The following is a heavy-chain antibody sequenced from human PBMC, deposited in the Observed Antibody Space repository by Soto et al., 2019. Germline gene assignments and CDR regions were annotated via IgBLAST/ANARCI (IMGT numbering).Heavy chain of an antibody. Sequence: VQLQESGPGLVKPSQTLSLTCTVSGCSISSGGYYWSWLRQHPGKGLEWIGYIYYSGSTYYNPYLESRLTISVDTSKNHFSLKLSSVTAADTAGYYCAREEGTMVRGVIWWYYGMEFWGQGPAVTVSS. J-gene: IGHJ6*02. CDR3: AREEGTMVRGVIWWYYGMEF. CDR2: IYYSGST. V-gene: IGHV4-31*03. D-gene: IGHD3-10*01. CDR1: GCSISSGGYY.